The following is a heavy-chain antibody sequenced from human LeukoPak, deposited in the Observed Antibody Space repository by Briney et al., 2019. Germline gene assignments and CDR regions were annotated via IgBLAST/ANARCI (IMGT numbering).Heavy chain of an antibody. J-gene: IGHJ3*02. CDR2: ISIRSSTI. Sequence: GGSLRLSCAASGFTFSSYAMSWVRQAPGKGLEWVSYISIRSSTIYYADSVKGRFTISRDNAKNSLYVQMNSLRAEDTAVYYCARERDGYTHDAFDIWGQGTMVTVSS. D-gene: IGHD5-24*01. CDR3: ARERDGYTHDAFDI. V-gene: IGHV3-48*01. CDR1: GFTFSSYA.